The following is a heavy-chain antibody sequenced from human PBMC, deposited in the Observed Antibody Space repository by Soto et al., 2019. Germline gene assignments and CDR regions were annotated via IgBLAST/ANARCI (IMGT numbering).Heavy chain of an antibody. J-gene: IGHJ5*02. D-gene: IGHD2-2*01. CDR2: ISSNGSTI. CDR3: ARGPYCSSTSCYGPWFDP. V-gene: IGHV3-11*04. CDR1: GFTFSDYY. Sequence: LSCAASGFTFSDYYMSWIRQAPGKGLEWVSYISSNGSTIYYADSVKGRFTISRDNAKNSLYLQMNSLRAEDTAVYYCARGPYCSSTSCYGPWFDPWGQGTLVTVSS.